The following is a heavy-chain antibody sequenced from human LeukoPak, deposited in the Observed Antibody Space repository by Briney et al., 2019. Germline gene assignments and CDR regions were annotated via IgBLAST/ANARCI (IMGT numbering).Heavy chain of an antibody. Sequence: GGSLRLSCAASGFTFSSYAMSWVRQAPGKGLEWVSAISGGGGSTYYADSVKGRFTISRDNSKNTLYLQMNSLRAEDTAVYYCANMYSSSPYSLDYWGQGTLVTVSS. CDR2: ISGGGGST. V-gene: IGHV3-23*01. CDR3: ANMYSSSPYSLDY. D-gene: IGHD6-13*01. CDR1: GFTFSSYA. J-gene: IGHJ4*02.